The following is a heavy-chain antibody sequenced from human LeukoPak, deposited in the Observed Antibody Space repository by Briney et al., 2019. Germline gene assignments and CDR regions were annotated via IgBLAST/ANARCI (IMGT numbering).Heavy chain of an antibody. V-gene: IGHV3-33*01. CDR2: IWYDGSNK. Sequence: GGSLRLSCAASGFTFSNYGMHWVRQALGKGLEWVAVIWYDGSNKYYADSVKGRFTISRDNSKNTLYLQMSSLRAEDTAVYYCARDHGGPDVWGQGTTVTVSS. CDR3: ARDHGGPDV. D-gene: IGHD4-23*01. CDR1: GFTFSNYG. J-gene: IGHJ6*02.